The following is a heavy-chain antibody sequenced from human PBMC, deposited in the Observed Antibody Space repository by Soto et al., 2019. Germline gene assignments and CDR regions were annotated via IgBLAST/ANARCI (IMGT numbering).Heavy chain of an antibody. CDR3: AKDYYNWNDEDYYYGMDV. J-gene: IGHJ6*02. Sequence: QVQLVESGGGVVQPGRSLRLSCAASGFTFSSYGMHWVRQAPGKGLEWVAVISYDGSNKYYADSVKGRFTISRDNSKNTLYLQMNSLSAEDTAVYYCAKDYYNWNDEDYYYGMDVWGQGTTVTVSS. V-gene: IGHV3-30*18. CDR2: ISYDGSNK. D-gene: IGHD1-20*01. CDR1: GFTFSSYG.